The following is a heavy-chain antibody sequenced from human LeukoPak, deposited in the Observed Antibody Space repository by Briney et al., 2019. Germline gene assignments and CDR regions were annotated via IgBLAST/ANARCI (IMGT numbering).Heavy chain of an antibody. CDR3: AREVEWFGELLCLFDY. V-gene: IGHV3-23*01. D-gene: IGHD3-10*01. CDR2: ISGSGGST. Sequence: GGSLRLSCAASGFTFSGYAMSWVRQAPGKGLEWVSAISGSGGSTYYADSVKGRFTISRDNSKNTLYLQMNSLRAEDTAVYYCAREVEWFGELLCLFDYWGQGTLVTVSS. J-gene: IGHJ4*02. CDR1: GFTFSGYA.